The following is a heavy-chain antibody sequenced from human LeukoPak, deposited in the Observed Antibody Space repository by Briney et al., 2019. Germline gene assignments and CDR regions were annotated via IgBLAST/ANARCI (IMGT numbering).Heavy chain of an antibody. CDR2: IYYSGST. CDR3: AREIWGSNYFDY. V-gene: IGHV4-59*01. D-gene: IGHD7-27*01. CDR1: GGPISSYY. J-gene: IGHJ4*02. Sequence: SETLSLTCTVSGGPISSYYWSWIRQPPGKGLEWIGYIYYSGSTNYNPSLKSRVTISVDTSKNQFSLKLSSVTAADTAVYYCAREIWGSNYFDYWGQGTLVTVSS.